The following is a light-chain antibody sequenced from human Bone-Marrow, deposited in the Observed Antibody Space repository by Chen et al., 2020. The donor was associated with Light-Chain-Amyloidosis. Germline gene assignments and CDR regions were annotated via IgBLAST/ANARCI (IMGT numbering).Light chain of an antibody. CDR1: NIGSTS. CDR2: DDS. CDR3: QVWDRSRDRPV. J-gene: IGLJ3*02. Sequence: SYVLTQPSSVSVAPGQTATIACGGNNIGSTSVHWYQQTPGQAPLLVVYDDSDRPSGIPERVSGDNGGNTATLTISRVEAGDEGDYYCQVWDRSRDRPVFGEGTKMTVL. V-gene: IGLV3-21*02.